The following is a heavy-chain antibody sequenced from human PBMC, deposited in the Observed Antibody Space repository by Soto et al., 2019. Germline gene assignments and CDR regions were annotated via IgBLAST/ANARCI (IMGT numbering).Heavy chain of an antibody. V-gene: IGHV1-8*01. CDR1: GYTSTSYD. CDR2: MNPNSGDT. CDR3: ARVMDEAVAGKDY. Sequence: QVQPVQSGAEVKKPGASVKVSCKASGYTSTSYDINWVRQATGQGLEWMGWMNPNSGDTGYAQKFQGRVTMTRNTSIITAYMELSSLRSEDTAVYYCARVMDEAVAGKDYWGQGTLVTVSS. J-gene: IGHJ4*02. D-gene: IGHD6-19*01.